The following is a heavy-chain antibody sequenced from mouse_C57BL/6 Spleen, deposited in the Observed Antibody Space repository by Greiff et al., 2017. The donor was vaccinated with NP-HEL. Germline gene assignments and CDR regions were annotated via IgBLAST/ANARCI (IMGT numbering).Heavy chain of an antibody. V-gene: IGHV2-2*01. CDR3: ARETTVVATGDYYAMDY. Sequence: VKVVESGPGLVQPSQSLSITCTVSGFSLTSYGVHWVRQSPGKGLEWLGVIWSGGSTDYNAAFISRLSISKDNSKSQVFFKMNSLQADDTAIYYCARETTVVATGDYYAMDYWGQGTSVTVSS. CDR2: IWSGGST. CDR1: GFSLTSYG. J-gene: IGHJ4*01. D-gene: IGHD1-1*01.